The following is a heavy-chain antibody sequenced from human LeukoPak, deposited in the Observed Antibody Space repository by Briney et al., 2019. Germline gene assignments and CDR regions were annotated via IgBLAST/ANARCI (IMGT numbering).Heavy chain of an antibody. V-gene: IGHV3-33*01. CDR3: ARDHSSGYSDY. J-gene: IGHJ4*02. D-gene: IGHD3-22*01. CDR2: IWYDGSNK. Sequence: GGSLRLSCAPSGFTFSRYGMHWVRQAPVKGLEWVAIIWYDGSNKYYADSVKGRFTISRDNSKNTLSLQMNSLRAEDTAVYYCARDHSSGYSDYWGQGTLVTVSS. CDR1: GFTFSRYG.